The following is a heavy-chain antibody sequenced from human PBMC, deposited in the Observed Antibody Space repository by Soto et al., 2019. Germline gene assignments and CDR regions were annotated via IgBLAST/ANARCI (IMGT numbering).Heavy chain of an antibody. CDR3: VKGPGTNGVLDP. V-gene: IGHV6-1*01. CDR1: GGRVSRNRGS. Sequence: QAVSITGESCGGRVSRNRGSWNWIRQSPSRGLEWLGRTYFRSKWYNDYAVSVKSRIIINPDTSNNQFSLQLNSVTPEDTAVDYCVKGPGTNGVLDPWGQGTQVTVSS. J-gene: IGHJ5*02. CDR2: TYFRSKWYN. D-gene: IGHD2-8*01.